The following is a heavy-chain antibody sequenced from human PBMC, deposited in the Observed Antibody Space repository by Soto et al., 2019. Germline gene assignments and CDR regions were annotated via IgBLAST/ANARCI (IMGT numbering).Heavy chain of an antibody. CDR3: ARRTVNIRTFYSGLKTHCFDY. CDR2: IYYSGST. J-gene: IGHJ4*02. V-gene: IGHV4-39*01. CDR1: GGSISSSSYY. Sequence: QLQLQESGPGLVKPSETLSLTCAVSGGSISSSSYYWGWIRQPPGKGLEWIGSIYYSGSTYYTPSLPSRGAISVDTAKNQFSLKLNSVTAADTAVYYCARRTVNIRTFYSGLKTHCFDYWGQGTLVTVSS. D-gene: IGHD6-19*01.